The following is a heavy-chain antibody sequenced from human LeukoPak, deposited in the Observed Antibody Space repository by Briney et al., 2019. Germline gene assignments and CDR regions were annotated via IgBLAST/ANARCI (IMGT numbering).Heavy chain of an antibody. J-gene: IGHJ4*02. CDR2: INPDGSIR. D-gene: IGHD1-26*01. CDR1: GLTFSTYW. CDR3: AREARVGGALQY. Sequence: PGGSLRLSCAASGLTFSTYWMHWVRQALGKRLAWVARINPDGSIRTYANSVQGRVTISRDTAKDTLFLQMNSLRAEDTAVYYCAREARVGGALQYWGQGTPVTVSS. V-gene: IGHV3-74*03.